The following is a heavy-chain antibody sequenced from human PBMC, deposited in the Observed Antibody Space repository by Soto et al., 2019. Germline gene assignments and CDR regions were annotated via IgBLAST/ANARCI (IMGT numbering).Heavy chain of an antibody. J-gene: IGHJ5*02. CDR3: ARGFRRGYPGNWSDP. CDR1: GGSFSGYY. Sequence: PSETLSLTCAVYGGSFSGYYWSWIRQPPGKGLEWIGEINHSGSTNYNPSLKSRVTISVDTSKNQFSLKLSSVTAADTAVYYCARGFRRGYPGNWSDPWGQGTLVTVPQ. V-gene: IGHV4-34*01. CDR2: INHSGST. D-gene: IGHD3-3*01.